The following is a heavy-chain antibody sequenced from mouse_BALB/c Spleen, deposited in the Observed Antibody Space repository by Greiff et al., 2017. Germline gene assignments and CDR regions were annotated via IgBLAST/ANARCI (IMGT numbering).Heavy chain of an antibody. CDR2: ISDGGSYT. J-gene: IGHJ2*01. D-gene: IGHD1-1*01. Sequence: EVHLVESGGGLVKPGGSLKLSCAASGFTFSDYYMYWVRQTPEKRLEWVATISDGGSYTYYPDSVKGRFTISRDNAKNNLYLQMSSLKSEDTAMYYCARDDYYYGSSYGYWGQGTTLTVSS. V-gene: IGHV5-4*02. CDR1: GFTFSDYY. CDR3: ARDDYYYGSSYGY.